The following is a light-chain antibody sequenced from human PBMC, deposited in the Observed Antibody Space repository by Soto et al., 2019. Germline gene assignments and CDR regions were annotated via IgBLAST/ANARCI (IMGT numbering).Light chain of an antibody. V-gene: IGKV3-20*01. CDR1: QSVSNNY. CDR2: GAS. Sequence: EIVLTQSPATLSVPPGERATLYCRASQSVSNNYLAWYQKKPGQAPRLLIYGASNRATGIPDRFSGSGSGTDFTLTISRLEPEDFAVYYCQQYGRSGTFGQGSKVDIK. J-gene: IGKJ1*01. CDR3: QQYGRSGT.